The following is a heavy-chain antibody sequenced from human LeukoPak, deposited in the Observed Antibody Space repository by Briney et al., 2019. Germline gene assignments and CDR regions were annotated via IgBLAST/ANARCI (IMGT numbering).Heavy chain of an antibody. D-gene: IGHD3-22*01. J-gene: IGHJ4*02. CDR2: ISSSGSTI. CDR3: ASLTGDYYDSSGYNGFDY. CDR1: GFTFSSYE. Sequence: GGSLRLSCAASGFTFSSYEMNWVRQAPGKGLEWVSYISSSGSTIYYADSVKGRFTISRDNAKNSLYLQMNSLRAEDTAVYYCASLTGDYYDSSGYNGFDYWGQGTLVTVSS. V-gene: IGHV3-48*03.